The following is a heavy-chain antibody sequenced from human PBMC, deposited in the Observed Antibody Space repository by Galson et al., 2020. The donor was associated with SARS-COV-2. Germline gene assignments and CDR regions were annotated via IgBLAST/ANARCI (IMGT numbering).Heavy chain of an antibody. CDR1: GFTFSSYA. D-gene: IGHD3-10*01. J-gene: IGHJ5*02. CDR3: ARDRGDVNPNWFDP. V-gene: IGHV3-30*04. CDR2: ISYDGSNK. Sequence: GGSLRLSCAASGFTFSSYAMHWVRQAPGKGLEWVAVISYDGSNKYYADSVTGRFTISRDNSKNTLYLQMNSLRAEDTAVYYCARDRGDVNPNWFDPWGQGTLVTVSS.